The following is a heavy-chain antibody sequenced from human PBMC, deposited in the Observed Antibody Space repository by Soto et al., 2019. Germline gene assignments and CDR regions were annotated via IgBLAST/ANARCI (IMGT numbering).Heavy chain of an antibody. J-gene: IGHJ5*02. CDR2: VIPILGRW. CDR3: VGGKMREMNTILRDKWFDP. V-gene: IGHV1-69*01. D-gene: IGHD3-9*01. Sequence: QVQLVQSGAEVKKPGSSVKVSCKASGGTFNNHAINWVRQARGQGGEGMGGVIPILGRWYYAQTFQGRGTITAEESTRKAYMELSSMRSEDTAVYYCVGGKMREMNTILRDKWFDPWGQGTLVTVSS. CDR1: GGTFNNHA.